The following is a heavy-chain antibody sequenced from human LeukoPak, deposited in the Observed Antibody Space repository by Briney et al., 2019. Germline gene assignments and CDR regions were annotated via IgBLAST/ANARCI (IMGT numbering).Heavy chain of an antibody. CDR2: ISTDGRDI. Sequence: GGSLRLSCAASEFSFSSYGMHWVRQAPGKGLEWVTVISTDGRDIKYADSVKGRFTISRDSSKNTLSLQMNSLRDDDTAVYYCARDAQISAAAYYFDYWGQGTLVTVSS. V-gene: IGHV3-30*19. D-gene: IGHD6-13*01. CDR3: ARDAQISAAAYYFDY. J-gene: IGHJ4*02. CDR1: EFSFSSYG.